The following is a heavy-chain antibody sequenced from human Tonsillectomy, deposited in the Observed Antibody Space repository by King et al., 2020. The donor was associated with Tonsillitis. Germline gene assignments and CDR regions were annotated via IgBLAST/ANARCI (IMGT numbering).Heavy chain of an antibody. CDR2: ISFDGSNK. D-gene: IGHD3-22*01. J-gene: IGHJ4*02. Sequence: VQLVESGGGVVQPGRSLRLSCAASGFTFSTYPMHWVRQAPGKGLEWVAVISFDGSNKYYADSVKGRFTVPRDNSKNTLYLQMQSLGAEDTAVYYCARDLYNNYYDSSGFFDFWGQGTLVTVSS. CDR3: ARDLYNNYYDSSGFFDF. V-gene: IGHV3-30*04. CDR1: GFTFSTYP.